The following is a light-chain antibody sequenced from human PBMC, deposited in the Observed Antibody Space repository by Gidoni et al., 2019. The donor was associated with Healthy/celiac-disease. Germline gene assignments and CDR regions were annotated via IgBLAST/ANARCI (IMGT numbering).Light chain of an antibody. J-gene: IGKJ1*01. CDR1: QSVSSY. CDR2: DAS. V-gene: IGKV3-11*01. Sequence: EIVLTQSPATLSLSPGESATLSCRASQSVSSYLAWYQQKPGQAPRLLIYDASNRATGIQARFSGSGSGTEFTLTISSLEPEDFAVYYCQQRRRTFGQXTKVEIK. CDR3: QQRRRT.